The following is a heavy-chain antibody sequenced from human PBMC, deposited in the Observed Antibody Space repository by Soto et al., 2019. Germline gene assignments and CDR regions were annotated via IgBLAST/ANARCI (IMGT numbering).Heavy chain of an antibody. CDR3: ASNSYGYCPHYSHGMDV. Sequence: QVQLVQSGAEVKKPGSSVKVSCKASGGTFSSYASSWVRQAPGQGLEWMGGIIPIFGTANYAQKFQGRVTITADESTSTAYMELSSLRSEDPAVYYCASNSYGYCPHYSHGMDVWGQGTTVTVSS. CDR2: IIPIFGTA. D-gene: IGHD5-18*01. V-gene: IGHV1-69*12. CDR1: GGTFSSYA. J-gene: IGHJ6*02.